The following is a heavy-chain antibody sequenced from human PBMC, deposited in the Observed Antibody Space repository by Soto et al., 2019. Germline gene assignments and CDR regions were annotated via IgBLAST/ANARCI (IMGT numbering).Heavy chain of an antibody. Sequence: QLQLQESGPGLVKPSETLSLTCSVSAGSITSGRYYWGWIRQPPGKGPEWIASVYYSGSAYYNPSLKTRVTISVDTSKNQFFLKVNSVTAADTAVYYCARHSGRVRIAAAGNHFDYWSLGTLVTVSS. J-gene: IGHJ4*02. CDR3: ARHSGRVRIAAAGNHFDY. V-gene: IGHV4-39*01. CDR1: AGSITSGRYY. CDR2: VYYSGSA. D-gene: IGHD6-13*01.